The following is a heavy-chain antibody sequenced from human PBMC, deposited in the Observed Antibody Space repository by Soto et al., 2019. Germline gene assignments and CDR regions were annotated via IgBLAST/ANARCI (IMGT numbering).Heavy chain of an antibody. CDR3: ARGYTSSRNPGNLDY. J-gene: IGHJ4*02. CDR2: MNPNSGRT. Sequence: QVQMMQSGAAVKKPGASVKVSCKASGYTFTSYDITWVRQATGQGLEWMGWMNPNSGRTVYSQKFQGRVTMTMNTSISTAYMELSSLRSGDTALYFCARGYTSSRNPGNLDYLGQGTLVTVSS. D-gene: IGHD2-2*01. CDR1: GYTFTSYD. V-gene: IGHV1-8*01.